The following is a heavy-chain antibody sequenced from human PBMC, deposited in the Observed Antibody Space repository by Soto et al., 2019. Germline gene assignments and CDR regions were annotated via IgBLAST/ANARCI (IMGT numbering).Heavy chain of an antibody. Sequence: DAGNGSCNESGDTFSRQDINWERQATGQGLEWMGWMNPNSGKTGYAQKFQGRITMTRNTSIRTAYMELSSLRSDDTGVYYCARPKQLAWVYFYGMDV. CDR1: GDTFSRQD. CDR2: MNPNSGKT. D-gene: IGHD6-6*01. CDR3: ARPKQLAWVYFYGMDV. J-gene: IGHJ6*01. V-gene: IGHV1-8*01.